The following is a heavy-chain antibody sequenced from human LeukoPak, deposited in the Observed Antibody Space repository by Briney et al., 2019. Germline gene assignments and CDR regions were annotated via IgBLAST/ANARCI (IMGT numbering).Heavy chain of an antibody. CDR3: GRDSLGGDY. CDR1: GFSFSAFG. D-gene: IGHD3-16*01. CDR2: IWNDGSKK. Sequence: QPGRSLRLSCAASGFSFSAFGMHWARQAPGKGLEWVAVIWNDGSKKFYAESVKGRFTISRDNSQNTLYLQMNRLRAEDTAVYYCGRDSLGGDYWGQGTQVTVSS. V-gene: IGHV3-33*08. J-gene: IGHJ4*02.